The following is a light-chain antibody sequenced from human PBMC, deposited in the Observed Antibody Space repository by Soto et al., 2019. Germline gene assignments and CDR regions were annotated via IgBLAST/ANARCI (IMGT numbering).Light chain of an antibody. Sequence: DIQMTQSPSSLSASVGDRVTIICRASQGISNYLAWYQQKPGKVPKLQIYGASTLQSGVPSRFSGSGSGTDFTLPISSLQPEDVATYYCQKCDSAPPSTFGQGTKVDIK. CDR2: GAS. V-gene: IGKV1-27*01. CDR3: QKCDSAPPST. J-gene: IGKJ1*01. CDR1: QGISNY.